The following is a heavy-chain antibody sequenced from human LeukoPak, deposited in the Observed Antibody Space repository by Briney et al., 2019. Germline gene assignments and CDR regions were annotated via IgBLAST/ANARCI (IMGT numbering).Heavy chain of an antibody. CDR2: INPNSGGT. V-gene: IGHV1-2*02. CDR1: GYTFTGYY. J-gene: IGHJ4*02. Sequence: GASVKVSCKASGYTFTGYYMHWVRQAPGQGLEWMGWINPNSGGTNYAQKFQDRVTMTRDTSISTAYMELSRLRSDDTAVYYCARDQRASFGEWLSFDYWGQGTLVTVSS. CDR3: ARDQRASFGEWLSFDY. D-gene: IGHD3-3*01.